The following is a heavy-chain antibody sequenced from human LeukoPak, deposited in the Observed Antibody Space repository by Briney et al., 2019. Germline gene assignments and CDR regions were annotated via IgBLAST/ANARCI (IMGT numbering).Heavy chain of an antibody. CDR1: GYSFTTYH. Sequence: ASVKVSCKASGYSFTTYHIHWVRQAPGQGLEWVGVIGPADGARSYAPRFQGRVTMTRDTSTSTVYMELSSLRSEDTAVYYCARDHSDTKPRPNWWFDPWGQGTLVIVSS. D-gene: IGHD1-1*01. CDR2: IGPADGAR. CDR3: ARDHSDTKPRPNWWFDP. J-gene: IGHJ5*02. V-gene: IGHV1-46*01.